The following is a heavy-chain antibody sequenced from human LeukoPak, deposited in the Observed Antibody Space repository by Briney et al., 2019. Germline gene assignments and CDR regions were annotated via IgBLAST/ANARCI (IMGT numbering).Heavy chain of an antibody. CDR2: ISSSSSYI. Sequence: GGSLRLSCAASGFTFSSYSMNWVRQAPGKGLEWVSSISSSSSYIYYADSVKGRFTISRDNVKNSLYLQMNSLRAEDTAVYYCARGGAAAGIPFDYWGRGTLVTVSS. D-gene: IGHD6-13*01. CDR1: GFTFSSYS. CDR3: ARGGAAAGIPFDY. J-gene: IGHJ4*02. V-gene: IGHV3-21*01.